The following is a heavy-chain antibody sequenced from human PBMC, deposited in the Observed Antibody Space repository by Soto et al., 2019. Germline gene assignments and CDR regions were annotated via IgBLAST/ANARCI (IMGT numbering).Heavy chain of an antibody. J-gene: IGHJ4*02. Sequence: GGSLRLSCAASGFTFSSYAMSWVRQAPGKGLEWVSAISGSGGNTYYADSVKGRFTMSRDNSKNTLHLQMNSLRADDTAVYYCAKKYYYGSGSFDSWGQGTLVTVSS. D-gene: IGHD3-10*01. CDR3: AKKYYYGSGSFDS. V-gene: IGHV3-23*01. CDR1: GFTFSSYA. CDR2: ISGSGGNT.